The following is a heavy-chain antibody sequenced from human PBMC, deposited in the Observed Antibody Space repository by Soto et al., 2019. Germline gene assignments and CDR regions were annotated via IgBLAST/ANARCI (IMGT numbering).Heavy chain of an antibody. V-gene: IGHV3-9*01. D-gene: IGHD6-13*01. CDR2: ISWNSGSI. J-gene: IGHJ5*02. CDR3: ARLVIAAAGNNWFDP. Sequence: PGGSLRLSCAASGFTFDDYAMHWVRQAPGKGLEWVSGISWNSGSIGYADSVKGRFTISRDNAKNSLYLQMNSLRAEDTALYYCARLVIAAAGNNWFDPWGQGTLVTVSS. CDR1: GFTFDDYA.